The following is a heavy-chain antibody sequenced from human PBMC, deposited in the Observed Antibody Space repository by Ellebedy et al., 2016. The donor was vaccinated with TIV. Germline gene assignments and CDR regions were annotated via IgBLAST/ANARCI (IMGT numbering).Heavy chain of an antibody. J-gene: IGHJ4*02. Sequence: SGPTLVKPTQTLTLTCTFSGFSLTTSGMCVSWIRQPPGKALEWLARIDWEGDKYYNKLLKTRLALSSDTSKNQVVLTMTNMDPVDTATYYCARYTTSSRHFDYWGQGTLVTVSS. CDR2: IDWEGDK. D-gene: IGHD3-16*01. CDR1: GFSLTTSGMC. V-gene: IGHV2-70*11. CDR3: ARYTTSSRHFDY.